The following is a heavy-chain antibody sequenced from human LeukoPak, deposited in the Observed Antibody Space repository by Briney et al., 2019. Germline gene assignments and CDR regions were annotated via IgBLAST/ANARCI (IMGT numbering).Heavy chain of an antibody. V-gene: IGHV1-69*10. Sequence: ASVKVSCKASGGTFSGYAISCVRQAPGQGLEWMGGIIPIFGIANYAQKFQGRVTITADKSTSTAYMELSRLRSEDTAVYYCASSHDYGDYVRWFDPWGQGTLVNGSS. D-gene: IGHD4-17*01. CDR1: GGTFSGYA. J-gene: IGHJ5*02. CDR2: IIPIFGIA. CDR3: ASSHDYGDYVRWFDP.